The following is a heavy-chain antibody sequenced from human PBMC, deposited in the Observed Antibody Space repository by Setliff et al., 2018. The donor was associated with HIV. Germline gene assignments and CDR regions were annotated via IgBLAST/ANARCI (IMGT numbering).Heavy chain of an antibody. J-gene: IGHJ4*02. V-gene: IGHV1-3*04. D-gene: IGHD3-16*01. CDR3: ARDLSYTANWEFDC. Sequence: GASVKVSCKASGYSFSRSWVQWVRQASGQGLEWMGWINIANGKTQYSQKFRGRVTFTRDISANTAYLDLNSLKSEDSALYYCARDLSYTANWEFDCWGQGTLVTVSS. CDR2: INIANGKT. CDR1: GYSFSRSW.